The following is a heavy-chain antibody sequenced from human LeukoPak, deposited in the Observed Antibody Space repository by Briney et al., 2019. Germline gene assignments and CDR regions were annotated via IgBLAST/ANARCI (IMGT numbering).Heavy chain of an antibody. V-gene: IGHV4-30-2*01. Sequence: SETLSLTCAVSGGSISSGGYSWSWIRQPPGKGLEWIGYIYHSGSTYYNPSLKSRVTMSVDTSKNQFSLKLSSVTAADTAVYYCARGRAVYDFWRDRNWFDPWGQGTLVTVSS. CDR3: ARGRAVYDFWRDRNWFDP. D-gene: IGHD3-3*01. J-gene: IGHJ5*02. CDR1: GGSISSGGYS. CDR2: IYHSGST.